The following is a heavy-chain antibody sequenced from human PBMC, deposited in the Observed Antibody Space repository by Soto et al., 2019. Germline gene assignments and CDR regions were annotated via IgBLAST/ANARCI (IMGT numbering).Heavy chain of an antibody. Sequence: EVQLVDSGGGLVQPGGSLRLSCAASGFTFSSYDMHWVRQVTGKGLEWVSAIGAAGDTYYPDSVKGRFTISRENAKNSLYLQMNSLRAEDTAVYYCASGGWGSSWYEGGSRIDYWGQGTLLTVSS. D-gene: IGHD6-13*01. CDR2: IGAAGDT. J-gene: IGHJ4*02. CDR3: ASGGWGSSWYEGGSRIDY. V-gene: IGHV3-13*01. CDR1: GFTFSSYD.